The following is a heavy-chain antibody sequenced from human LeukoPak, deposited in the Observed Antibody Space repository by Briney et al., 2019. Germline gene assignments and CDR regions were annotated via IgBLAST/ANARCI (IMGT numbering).Heavy chain of an antibody. J-gene: IGHJ4*02. CDR1: GFTFSSYW. D-gene: IGHD1-14*01. Sequence: PGGSLRLSCAASGFTFSSYWMSWVRQAPGKGLERVAFTPYDGRKEYYADSVKGRFTISRDNSKNTLYLQMNSLKSEDTAVYYCAKDSRYYYIDYWGQGTLVTVSS. V-gene: IGHV3-30*02. CDR3: AKDSRYYYIDY. CDR2: TPYDGRKE.